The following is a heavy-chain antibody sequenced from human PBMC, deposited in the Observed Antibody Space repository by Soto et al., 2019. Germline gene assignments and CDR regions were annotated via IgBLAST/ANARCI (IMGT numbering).Heavy chain of an antibody. J-gene: IGHJ5*02. CDR1: GYTFTSYV. CDR3: ASGSSSLGWFDP. CDR2: ISAYNGNT. D-gene: IGHD6-13*01. V-gene: IGHV1-18*01. Sequence: SVKVSCKASGYTFTSYVISWVRQAPGQGLEWMGWISAYNGNTSYAQKLQGRVTMTTDTSTSTAYMELRSLRSDDTAVYYCASGSSSLGWFDPWGQGTLVSVSS.